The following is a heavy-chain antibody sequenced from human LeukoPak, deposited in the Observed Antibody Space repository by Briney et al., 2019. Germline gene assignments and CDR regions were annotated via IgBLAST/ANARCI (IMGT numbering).Heavy chain of an antibody. J-gene: IGHJ4*02. V-gene: IGHV1-46*01. CDR2: ITRSDGSA. CDR1: GYSFSDYY. CDR3: ARGEIDEYFDY. Sequence: ASVKVSCKTSGYSFSDYYMHWVRQAPGQGLEWLGIITRSDGSANYAQKFQGRVTMTRDTSISTAYMELSSLRSEDTAVYYCARGEIDEYFDYWGQGTLVTVSS.